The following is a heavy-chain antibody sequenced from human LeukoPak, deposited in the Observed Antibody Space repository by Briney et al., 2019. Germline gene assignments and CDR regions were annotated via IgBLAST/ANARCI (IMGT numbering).Heavy chain of an antibody. J-gene: IGHJ6*02. CDR2: ITGSGGST. D-gene: IGHD6-13*01. CDR1: GLTFSSYA. V-gene: IGHV3-23*01. Sequence: PGGSLRLSCAASGLTFSSYAMSWVRQAPGQGLEWVSAITGSGGSTYYADSVKGRFTISRDNSKNTLYLQMNSLRAEDTALYYCAKDQKDYSSRWYGGKYGMDVWGQGTTVTVSS. CDR3: AKDQKDYSSRWYGGKYGMDV.